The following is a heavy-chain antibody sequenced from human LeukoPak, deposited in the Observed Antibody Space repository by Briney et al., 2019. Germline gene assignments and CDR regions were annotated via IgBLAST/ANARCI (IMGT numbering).Heavy chain of an antibody. D-gene: IGHD1-26*01. Sequence: GESLKISCKGSGYSFSTYWIAWVRQMPGEGLEWMGIIYPSDSYTNYSPSFQGHVTISADKSISTAYLQWSSLKASDTAMYYCARQVCGSCDGEVDYWGQGTLVTVSS. CDR1: GYSFSTYW. J-gene: IGHJ4*02. V-gene: IGHV5-51*01. CDR3: ARQVCGSCDGEVDY. CDR2: IYPSDSYT.